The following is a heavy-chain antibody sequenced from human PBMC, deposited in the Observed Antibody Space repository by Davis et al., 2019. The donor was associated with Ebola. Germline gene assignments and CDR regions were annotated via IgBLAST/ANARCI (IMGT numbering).Heavy chain of an antibody. V-gene: IGHV4-39*01. D-gene: IGHD3-3*01. CDR3: ARVEYYDFWSGGFDY. CDR2: IYYSGST. J-gene: IGHJ4*02. CDR1: GGSISSSSYY. Sequence: GSLRLSCTVSGGSISSSSYYWTWIRPSPEKGLEWIGNIYYSGSTYYNPSLKSRLTMSVDRAKDQFSLQLSSVTAADTAVYYCARVEYYDFWSGGFDYWGQGTLVTVSS.